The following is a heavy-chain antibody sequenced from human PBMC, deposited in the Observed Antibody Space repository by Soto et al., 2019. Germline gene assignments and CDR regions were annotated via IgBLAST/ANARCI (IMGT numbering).Heavy chain of an antibody. J-gene: IGHJ4*02. D-gene: IGHD3-16*02. V-gene: IGHV4-34*01. CDR1: GGSFSRYY. CDR2: INHSGST. Sequence: SETLSPTCAVYGGSFSRYYWRWIRQPPWKGLEWIREINHSGSTNYNPSLKSRVTISVDTSKNQFSLKLRSVTAADTAVYYCARLRYYDYVWGSYRPRPDYWGQGTLVTVS. CDR3: ARLRYYDYVWGSYRPRPDY.